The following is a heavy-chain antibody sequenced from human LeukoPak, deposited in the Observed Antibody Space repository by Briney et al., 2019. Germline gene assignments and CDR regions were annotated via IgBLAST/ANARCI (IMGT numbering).Heavy chain of an antibody. CDR1: RFTFSSYA. J-gene: IGHJ4*02. CDR2: ILHDGSNK. CDR3: ATLSGDSHGYDY. Sequence: GGSLRLSCAASRFTFSSYAMHWVRQAPGKGLEWVAVILHDGSNKQYADSVKGRFTISRDNSKNTLYLQINSLRAEDTAVYYCATLSGDSHGYDYWGLGTLVTVSS. D-gene: IGHD5-18*01. V-gene: IGHV3-30*03.